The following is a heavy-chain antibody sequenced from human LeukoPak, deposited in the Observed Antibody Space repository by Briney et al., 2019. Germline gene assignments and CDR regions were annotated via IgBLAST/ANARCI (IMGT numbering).Heavy chain of an antibody. J-gene: IGHJ4*02. CDR3: AADPRGYYYDSSGYYSTFDY. Sequence: SVKVSCKASGFTFTSSAMQWVRQARGQRLEWIGWIVVGSGNTNYAQKFQERVTITRDMSTSTAYMELSSLRSEDTAVYYCAADPRGYYYDSSGYYSTFDYWGQGTLVTVSS. V-gene: IGHV1-58*02. CDR2: IVVGSGNT. D-gene: IGHD3-22*01. CDR1: GFTFTSSA.